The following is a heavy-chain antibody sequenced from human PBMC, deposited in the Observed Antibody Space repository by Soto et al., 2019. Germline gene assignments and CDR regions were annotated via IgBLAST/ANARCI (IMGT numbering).Heavy chain of an antibody. CDR3: ARIYSSGWHLYFDY. J-gene: IGHJ4*02. Sequence: GGSLRLSCAASGFTFSSYWMSWVRQAPGKGLEWVANIKQDGSEKYYVDSVKGRFTTSRDNAKNSLYLQMNSLRAEDTAVYYCARIYSSGWHLYFDYWGQGTLVTVSS. CDR1: GFTFSSYW. D-gene: IGHD6-19*01. V-gene: IGHV3-7*01. CDR2: IKQDGSEK.